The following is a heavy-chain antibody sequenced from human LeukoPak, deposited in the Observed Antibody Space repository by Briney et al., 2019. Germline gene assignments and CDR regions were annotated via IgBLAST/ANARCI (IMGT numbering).Heavy chain of an antibody. CDR1: GYTFTTYT. D-gene: IGHD5-12*01. CDR3: ARAVMGREIYDY. Sequence: ASVKVSCKASGYTFTTYTINWVRQAPGQGLEWMGWISAYNRNTNYAQKLQGRVTLTTDTSTSTAYMDLRSLRSDDTAVYYCARAVMGREIYDYWGQGTLVTVSS. V-gene: IGHV1-18*01. J-gene: IGHJ4*02. CDR2: ISAYNRNT.